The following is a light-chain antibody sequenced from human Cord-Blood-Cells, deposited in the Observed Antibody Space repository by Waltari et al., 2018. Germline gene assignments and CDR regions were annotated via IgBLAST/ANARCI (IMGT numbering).Light chain of an antibody. CDR2: LGS. CDR1: QSLLHSNVYNY. V-gene: IGKV2-28*01. J-gene: IGKJ4*01. CDR3: MQALQTPPT. Sequence: DIGMTQSPLPLPVTAGEPAPIPCSSSQSLLHSNVYNYLDWYLQTPGQSPQLLIYLGSNRASGVPDRFSGSGSGTDFTLKISRVEAEDVGVYYCMQALQTPPTFGGGTKVEIK.